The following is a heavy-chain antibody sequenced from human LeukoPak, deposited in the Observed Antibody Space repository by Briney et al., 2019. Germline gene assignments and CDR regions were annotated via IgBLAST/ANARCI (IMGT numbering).Heavy chain of an antibody. V-gene: IGHV4-39*01. CDR2: IYYSGAT. CDR3: ARLVEYGSSSFDS. Sequence: SETLSLTCTVSGVSISSSNYYWGWIRQPPGKGLEWIGHIYYSGATYYNASLKSRVTISVDTSKNQFSLKLNLVTAADTAVYYCARLVEYGSSSFDSWGQGTLVTVSS. J-gene: IGHJ4*02. D-gene: IGHD6-6*01. CDR1: GVSISSSNYY.